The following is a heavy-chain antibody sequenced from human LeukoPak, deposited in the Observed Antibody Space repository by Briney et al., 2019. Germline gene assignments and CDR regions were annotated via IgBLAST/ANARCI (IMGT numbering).Heavy chain of an antibody. CDR2: ITAYNGNT. Sequence: ASVKVSCKASGYTFTSYGFSWVRQAPGQGLEWMGWITAYNGNTNYAQKLQGRVTMTTDTSTSTAYMELRSLRSDDTAVYYCARAGASYYEFSFFDYWGQGTLVTVSS. CDR1: GYTFTSYG. D-gene: IGHD3-3*01. J-gene: IGHJ4*02. V-gene: IGHV1-18*01. CDR3: ARAGASYYEFSFFDY.